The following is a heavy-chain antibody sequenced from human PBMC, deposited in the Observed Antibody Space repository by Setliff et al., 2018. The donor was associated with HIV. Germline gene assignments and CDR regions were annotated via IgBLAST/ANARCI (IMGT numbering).Heavy chain of an antibody. CDR3: ARLEDQLGPGWFAP. Sequence: PGGSLRLSCTASGFTFGDYTLSWFRQAPGKGLESIGSIYYSGNTYYTPSLESRITLSVDTSKNQFSLKVNSVTAADTAVYYCARLEDQLGPGWFAPWGQGTLVTVSS. CDR1: GFTFGDYT. J-gene: IGHJ5*02. V-gene: IGHV4-39*07. D-gene: IGHD1-1*01. CDR2: IYYSGNT.